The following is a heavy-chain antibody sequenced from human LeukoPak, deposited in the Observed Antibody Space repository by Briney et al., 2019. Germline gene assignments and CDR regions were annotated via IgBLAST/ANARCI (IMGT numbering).Heavy chain of an antibody. CDR2: INHSGST. D-gene: IGHD1-26*01. J-gene: IGHJ6*03. V-gene: IGHV4-34*01. CDR3: ASQGHHGKIVGTTLSYFYMDV. Sequence: SETLSLTCAVYGGSFSGDYWSWIRQPPGKGLEWIGEINHSGSTNYNPPLKSRVTISVDTSKNQFSLKLSSVTAADTAFYYCASQGHHGKIVGTTLSYFYMDVWGKGTTVTVSS. CDR1: GGSFSGDY.